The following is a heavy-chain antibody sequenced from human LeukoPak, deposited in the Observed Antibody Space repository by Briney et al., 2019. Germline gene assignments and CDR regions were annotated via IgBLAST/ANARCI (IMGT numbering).Heavy chain of an antibody. CDR1: GGSISSDAYY. J-gene: IGHJ4*02. D-gene: IGHD2-8*01. V-gene: IGHV4-39*07. CDR2: IYYTGST. Sequence: SGTLSLTCTVSGGSISSDAYYWGWIRQPPGKGLEWIGTIYYTGSTYYNPSLKSRVTISLDTSKNQFSLKLSSVTAADTAVYYCARGYCTNAVCSLGPTQAWGQGTLVTVSS. CDR3: ARGYCTNAVCSLGPTQA.